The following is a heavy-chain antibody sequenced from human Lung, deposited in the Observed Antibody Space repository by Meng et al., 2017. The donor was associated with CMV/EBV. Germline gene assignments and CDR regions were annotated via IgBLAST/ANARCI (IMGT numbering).Heavy chain of an antibody. V-gene: IGHV4-61*01. D-gene: IGHD1-26*01. CDR1: GGVFSSANYH. Sequence: SETLSLXCIVSGGVFSSANYHWNWIRQTPGKGLEWIGQTWPGRGTNYNPSLESRLAISLDTSKNQFSLQLSSVTPADTAVYYCAGLIVGNGGRGNWGQGTLVTVSS. CDR3: AGLIVGNGGRGN. J-gene: IGHJ4*02. CDR2: TWPGRGT.